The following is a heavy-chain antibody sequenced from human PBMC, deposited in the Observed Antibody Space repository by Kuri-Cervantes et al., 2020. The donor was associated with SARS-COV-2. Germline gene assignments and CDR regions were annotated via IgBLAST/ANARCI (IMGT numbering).Heavy chain of an antibody. CDR3: ARDSGGVSDY. J-gene: IGHJ4*02. CDR1: GFTFSSYA. V-gene: IGHV3-30*04. D-gene: IGHD1-14*01. CDR2: ISYDGSNK. Sequence: GESLKISCAASGFTFSSYAMHWVRQAPGKGLEWVAVISYDGSNKYYADSVKGRFTISRDNSKNTLYLQMNSLRAEDTAVYYCARDSGGVSDYWGQGTRVT.